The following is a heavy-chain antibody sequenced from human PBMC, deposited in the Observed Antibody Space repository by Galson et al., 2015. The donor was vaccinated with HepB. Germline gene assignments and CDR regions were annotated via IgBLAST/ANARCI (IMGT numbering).Heavy chain of an antibody. CDR2: ISGRGDIT. CDR1: GFAFSTYA. V-gene: IGHV3-23*01. J-gene: IGHJ4*02. Sequence: SLRLSCAASGFAFSTYAMSWVRQAPGKGLEWVSAISGRGDITYYADSVKGRFTVARDNSKNTLYLQMNSLRAEDTAVYFCARWGGGNSFPLIYFDYWGQGTLVSVSS. D-gene: IGHD3-16*01. CDR3: ARWGGGNSFPLIYFDY.